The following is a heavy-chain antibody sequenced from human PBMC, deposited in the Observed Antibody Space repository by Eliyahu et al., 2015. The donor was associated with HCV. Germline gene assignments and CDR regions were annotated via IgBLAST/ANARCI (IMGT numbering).Heavy chain of an antibody. CDR2: IIPILGIA. Sequence: EVKKPGSSVKVSCKASGGTFSSYTISWVRQAPGQGLEWMGRIIPILGIANYAQKFQGRVTITADKSTSTAYMELSSLRSEDTAVYYCAREYCSGGSCYGNFDYWGQGTLVTVSS. D-gene: IGHD2-15*01. V-gene: IGHV1-69*04. CDR3: AREYCSGGSCYGNFDY. CDR1: GGTFSSYT. J-gene: IGHJ4*02.